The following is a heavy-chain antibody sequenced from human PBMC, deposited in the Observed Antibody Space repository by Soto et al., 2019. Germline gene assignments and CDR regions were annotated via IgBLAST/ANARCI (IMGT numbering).Heavy chain of an antibody. J-gene: IGHJ4*02. Sequence: QVQLVESGGGLVKPGGSLRLSCAASGFTFSDYYMSWIRQAPGKGLEWVSYTSTGGGTIYYADSVNGRFTISRDNARNSLYLQMNSLRAEDTALYYCARRKGTKGIDYWGQGTLVTVSS. CDR3: ARRKGTKGIDY. D-gene: IGHD3-10*01. CDR1: GFTFSDYY. V-gene: IGHV3-11*01. CDR2: TSTGGGTI.